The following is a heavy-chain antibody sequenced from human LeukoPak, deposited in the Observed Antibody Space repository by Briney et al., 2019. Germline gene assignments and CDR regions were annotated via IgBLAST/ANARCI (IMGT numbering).Heavy chain of an antibody. Sequence: PGGSLRLSCAASGFTFSSYEMNWVRQAPGKGLEWVSYISSSGSTIYYADSVKGRFTISRDNAKNSLYLQMNSLRAEDTAVYYCAREHSGYDFPGRDYYHMDVWGKGTTVTVSS. CDR1: GFTFSSYE. CDR2: ISSSGSTI. V-gene: IGHV3-48*03. J-gene: IGHJ6*03. D-gene: IGHD5-12*01. CDR3: AREHSGYDFPGRDYYHMDV.